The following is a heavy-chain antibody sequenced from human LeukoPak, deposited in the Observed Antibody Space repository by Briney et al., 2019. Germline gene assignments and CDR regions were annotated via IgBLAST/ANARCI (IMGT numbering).Heavy chain of an antibody. J-gene: IGHJ4*02. CDR3: ARAMGATGNRFDY. D-gene: IGHD1-26*01. CDR2: MNPNSGNT. V-gene: IGHV1-8*02. Sequence: ASVKVSCKASGYTFTSYAMNWVRQAPGQGFEWMGWMNPNSGNTGYAQKFQGRVTMTTDTSTSTAYMELRSLRSDDTAVYYCARAMGATGNRFDYWGQGTLVTVSS. CDR1: GYTFTSYA.